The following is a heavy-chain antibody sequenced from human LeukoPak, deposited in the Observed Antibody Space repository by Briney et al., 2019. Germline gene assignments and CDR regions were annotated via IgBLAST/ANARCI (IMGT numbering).Heavy chain of an antibody. D-gene: IGHD3-10*01. CDR2: IYHSGSI. J-gene: IGHJ4*02. V-gene: IGHV4-38-2*02. Sequence: SETLSLTCAVSGYSVSSGYYWGWVRQRPGKGLEWIGSIYHSGSIYYNPSLKSRVTISVDTSKNQFSLKLSSVTAADTAVYYCAREAGYYGSGFYYFDYWGQGTLVTVSS. CDR1: GYSVSSGYY. CDR3: AREAGYYGSGFYYFDY.